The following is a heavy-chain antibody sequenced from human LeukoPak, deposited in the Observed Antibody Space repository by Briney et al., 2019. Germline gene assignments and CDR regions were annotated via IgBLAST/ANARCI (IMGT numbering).Heavy chain of an antibody. CDR2: FYSGGDR. V-gene: IGHV3-53*01. CDR1: GFTFSSYA. D-gene: IGHD6-19*01. Sequence: GGSLRLSCAASGFTFSSYAMSWVRQAPGKGLEWVSVFYSGGDRYYADSVKGRFTISRDNSKNTVYLQMNSLRPEDTAVYYCARNSVAGTGNYWGQGTLVTVSS. CDR3: ARNSVAGTGNY. J-gene: IGHJ4*02.